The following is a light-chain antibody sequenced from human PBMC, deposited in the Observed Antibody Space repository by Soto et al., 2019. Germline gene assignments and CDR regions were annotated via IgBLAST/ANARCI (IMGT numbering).Light chain of an antibody. Sequence: QSVLPHPPSSSGTPGQRVTISGSGSSSNIGSNTVNWYHQLPGTAPRLLIYSNNQRPSGVPDRFSGSKSGPSASLAISGLQSEDEADYYCAPWDDSLNGYVFGTGTRVTVL. CDR2: SNN. J-gene: IGLJ1*01. CDR1: SSNIGSNT. V-gene: IGLV1-44*01. CDR3: APWDDSLNGYV.